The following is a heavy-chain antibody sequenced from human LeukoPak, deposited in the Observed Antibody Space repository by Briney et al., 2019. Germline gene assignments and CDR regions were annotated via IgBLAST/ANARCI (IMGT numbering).Heavy chain of an antibody. CDR3: AREGDYGASTGGFDY. D-gene: IGHD4-17*01. CDR1: GFTFSSYS. Sequence: GGSLRLSCAASGFTFSSYSMNWVRQAPGKGLEWVSYISSSSSTIYYADSVKGRFTISRDNAKSSLYLQMNSLRAEDTAVYYCAREGDYGASTGGFDYWGQGTLVTVSS. V-gene: IGHV3-48*04. J-gene: IGHJ4*02. CDR2: ISSSSSTI.